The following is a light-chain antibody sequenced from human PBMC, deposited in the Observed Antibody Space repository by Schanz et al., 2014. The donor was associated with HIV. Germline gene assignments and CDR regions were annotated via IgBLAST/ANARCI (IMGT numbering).Light chain of an antibody. J-gene: IGLJ2*01. CDR2: DVN. V-gene: IGLV2-11*01. Sequence: QSALTQPASVSGSPGQSITISCTGTSSDVGGYNYVSWYQQHPGKAPKLMIYDVNKRPSGVPDRFSGSKSGNTASLAISGLQAEDEADYYCCSYAGRSSFVVFGGGTKLTVL. CDR3: CSYAGRSSFVV. CDR1: SSDVGGYNY.